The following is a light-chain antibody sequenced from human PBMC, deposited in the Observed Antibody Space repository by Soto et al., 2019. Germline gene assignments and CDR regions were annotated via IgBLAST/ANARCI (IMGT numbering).Light chain of an antibody. CDR1: QTVSSSF. J-gene: IGKJ2*01. CDR2: AAS. Sequence: EVVLTQSPSTLSLSPGERATLSSSASQTVSSSFLAWYQHKPGQAPRLLIYAASSRATGIPDRFSGSGSGTDFTLTISRLEPEDFAVYYCQQYGSSPRYTFGQGTKLEIK. CDR3: QQYGSSPRYT. V-gene: IGKV3-20*01.